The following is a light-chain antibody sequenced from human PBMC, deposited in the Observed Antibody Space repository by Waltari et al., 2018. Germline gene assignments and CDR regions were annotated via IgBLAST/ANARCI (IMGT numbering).Light chain of an antibody. V-gene: IGLV2-18*02. CDR2: EVS. CDR3: ASYTPSSALV. Sequence: QSALTQPPSVSGSPGQSVTISCTGSNSDVGAYYRFSWYQQSPGTAPKVVIYEVSNRPSGVPDRFSGSKSGNTASLTISGLQAEDEADYYCASYTPSSALVFGGGTKVTVL. CDR1: NSDVGAYYR. J-gene: IGLJ2*01.